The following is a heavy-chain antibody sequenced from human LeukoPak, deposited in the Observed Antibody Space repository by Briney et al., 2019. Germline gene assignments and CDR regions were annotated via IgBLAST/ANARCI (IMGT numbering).Heavy chain of an antibody. CDR2: IIPIFGTA. D-gene: IGHD3-10*01. J-gene: IGHJ4*02. CDR1: GGTFSSYA. CDR3: ARGRRKVRGQRPGVEN. V-gene: IGHV1-69*06. Sequence: SVKVSCKASGGTFSSYAISWVRQAPGQGLEWMGGIIPIFGTANYAQKFQGRVTITADKSTSTAYMELSSLRSEDTAVYYCARGRRKVRGQRPGVENWGQGTLVTVSS.